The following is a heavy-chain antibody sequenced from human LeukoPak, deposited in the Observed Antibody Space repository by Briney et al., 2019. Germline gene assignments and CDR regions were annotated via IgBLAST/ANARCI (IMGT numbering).Heavy chain of an antibody. CDR3: ARHRSYYGSGSYYNEAFNWFDP. Sequence: SETLSLTCTVSGGSISSSSYYWGWIRQPPGKGLEWIGSIYYSGSTYYNPSLKSRVTISVGTSKNQFSLKLSSVTAADTAVYYCARHRSYYGSGSYYNEAFNWFDPWGQGTLVTVSS. CDR2: IYYSGST. V-gene: IGHV4-39*01. D-gene: IGHD3-10*01. J-gene: IGHJ5*02. CDR1: GGSISSSSYY.